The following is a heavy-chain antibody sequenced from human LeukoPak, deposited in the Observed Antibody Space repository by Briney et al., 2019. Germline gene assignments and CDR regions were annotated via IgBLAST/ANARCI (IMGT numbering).Heavy chain of an antibody. CDR3: ATRQFCSGGTCYGLSL. J-gene: IGHJ3*01. CDR2: ISKNGDTT. D-gene: IGHD2-15*01. Sequence: GGSLRLSCAASGFTFSSYGIHWVRQAPGKGLEWVSVISKNGDTTYYADSVKGRFTISRDNSKNTLYLQMNSLRAEDTALYFCATRQFCSGGTCYGLSLWGQGTMVTTSS. V-gene: IGHV3-23*01. CDR1: GFTFSSYG.